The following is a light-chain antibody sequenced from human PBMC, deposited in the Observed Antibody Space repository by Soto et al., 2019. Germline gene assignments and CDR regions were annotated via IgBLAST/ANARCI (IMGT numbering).Light chain of an antibody. Sequence: QSVLTQPASVSGSPGQSLTISGTGTSSDVGGYNYVSWYQQHPGKAPKLMIYDVSNRPSGVANRFSGSKSGNTASLTSAGLQAEDAAHYHCSSHTGSRTPFHVLATGTKVTVL. CDR3: SSHTGSRTPFHV. CDR1: SSDVGGYNY. V-gene: IGLV2-14*01. J-gene: IGLJ1*01. CDR2: DVS.